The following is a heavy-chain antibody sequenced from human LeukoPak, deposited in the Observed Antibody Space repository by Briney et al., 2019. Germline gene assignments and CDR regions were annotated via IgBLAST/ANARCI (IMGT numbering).Heavy chain of an antibody. CDR3: ARERTLSGSFFDY. CDR1: GGSFSGYY. Sequence: SETLSLTCAVYGGSFSGYYWSWIRQPPGKGLEWIGRINISGSTNYNPSLKSRVTISLDTSKNQFSVRLSSVTAADTAVYYCARERTLSGSFFDYWGQGTLVTVSS. V-gene: IGHV4-4*07. CDR2: INISGST. D-gene: IGHD1-26*01. J-gene: IGHJ4*02.